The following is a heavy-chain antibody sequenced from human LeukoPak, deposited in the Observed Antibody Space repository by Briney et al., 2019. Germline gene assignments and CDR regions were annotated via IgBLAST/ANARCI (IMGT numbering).Heavy chain of an antibody. J-gene: IGHJ4*02. V-gene: IGHV3-23*01. Sequence: GGSLRLSCAASGFTFSSYAMSWVRQAPGKGLEWVSAISGSGGSTYYADSVKGRFTISRDNSKDTLYLQMNSLRAEDTAVYYCAKDHGPNYYDSSYFDYWGQGTLVTVSS. CDR1: GFTFSSYA. CDR3: AKDHGPNYYDSSYFDY. CDR2: ISGSGGST. D-gene: IGHD3-22*01.